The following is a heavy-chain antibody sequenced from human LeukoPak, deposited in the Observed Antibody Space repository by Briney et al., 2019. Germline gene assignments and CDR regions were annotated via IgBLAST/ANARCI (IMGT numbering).Heavy chain of an antibody. J-gene: IGHJ4*02. CDR3: AKYWVGGGYYYAPFDY. CDR1: GFTFSSYA. D-gene: IGHD3-22*01. CDR2: ISGPGGYT. Sequence: GGSLRLSSAASGFTFSSYAMSWVRQSPGKGLEWVSGISGPGGYTYYADSVKGRFTISRDNAKNTLFLQMNSLRAEDTALYYCAKYWVGGGYYYAPFDYWGQGTLVTVSS. V-gene: IGHV3-23*01.